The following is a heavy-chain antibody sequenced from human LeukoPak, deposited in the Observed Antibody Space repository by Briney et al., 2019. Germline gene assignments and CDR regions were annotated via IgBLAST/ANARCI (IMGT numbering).Heavy chain of an antibody. V-gene: IGHV1-69*06. J-gene: IGHJ6*03. CDR1: GGTFSSYA. D-gene: IGHD2-15*01. CDR3: AREGYCSGGSCYSDYYEYMDV. Sequence: VKALSKASGGTFSSYAISWVRQAPGQGLEWMGRIIPIFGTANYAQKFQGRVTITADNCTSTAYMELSSLRSEDTAVYYCAREGYCSGGSCYSDYYEYMDVWGKG. CDR2: IIPIFGTA.